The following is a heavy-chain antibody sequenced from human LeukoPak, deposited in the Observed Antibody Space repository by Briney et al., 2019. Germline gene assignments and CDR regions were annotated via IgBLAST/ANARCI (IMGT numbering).Heavy chain of an antibody. D-gene: IGHD2-2*02. J-gene: IGHJ4*02. Sequence: GASVKVSCKASGYTFTGYYMHWVRQAPGQGLEWMGWINPNSGGTNYAQKFQGRVTMTRDTSISTAYMELSRLGSDDTAVYYCARVKIPRQNYFDYWGQGTLVTVSS. CDR1: GYTFTGYY. V-gene: IGHV1-2*02. CDR2: INPNSGGT. CDR3: ARVKIPRQNYFDY.